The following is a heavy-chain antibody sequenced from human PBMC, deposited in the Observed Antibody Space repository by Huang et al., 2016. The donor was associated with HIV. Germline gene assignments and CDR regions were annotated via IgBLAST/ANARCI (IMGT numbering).Heavy chain of an antibody. CDR1: GSTFNSYW. CDR2: IKSDGSRT. Sequence: EGQLVESGGGIIQRGGSRRLYCAASGSTFNSYWLHWVRQVPGKGLVWVSGIKSDGSRTSYADSVKGRFNISREHAKNKLYVEMSSLRVEDTAVYYCARDPRGYREVYGMDVWGRGTTVTVSS. CDR3: ARDPRGYREVYGMDV. J-gene: IGHJ6*02. D-gene: IGHD6-25*01. V-gene: IGHV3-74*01.